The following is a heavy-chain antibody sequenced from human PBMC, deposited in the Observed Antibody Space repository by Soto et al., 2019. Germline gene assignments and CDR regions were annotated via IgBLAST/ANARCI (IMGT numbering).Heavy chain of an antibody. CDR1: GYTFTNYG. Sequence: QVQLVQSGAEVKKPGASVTVSCKASGYTFTNYGINWVRQAPGQGLEWMGWISAYSGHTNYAQKLQERVTMTTDTSTSTDYMELRSLRSDDTAVYYCARRPHLADNVELDYWGQGTLVTVSS. V-gene: IGHV1-18*01. D-gene: IGHD6-19*01. J-gene: IGHJ4*02. CDR3: ARRPHLADNVELDY. CDR2: ISAYSGHT.